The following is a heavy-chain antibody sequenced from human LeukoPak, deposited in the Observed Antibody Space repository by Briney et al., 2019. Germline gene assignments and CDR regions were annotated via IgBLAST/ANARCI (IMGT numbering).Heavy chain of an antibody. J-gene: IGHJ4*02. CDR1: GGSISSYY. V-gene: IGHV4-4*07. D-gene: IGHD3-22*01. Sequence: SGTLSLTCTVSGGSISSYYWSWIRQPAGKGLEWIGHIYPSGGTNYNPSLKSRVSMSVDTSKNQFSLKLSSVTAADTAVYYCARDRGDYYDHYFDYWGQGTLVTVSS. CDR3: ARDRGDYYDHYFDY. CDR2: IYPSGGT.